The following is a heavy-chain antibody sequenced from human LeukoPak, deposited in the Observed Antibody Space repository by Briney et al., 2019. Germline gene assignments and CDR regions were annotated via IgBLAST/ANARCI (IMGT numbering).Heavy chain of an antibody. V-gene: IGHV4-34*01. J-gene: IGHJ4*02. D-gene: IGHD3-22*01. CDR3: ARQEYYYDSSGYYPYELDY. CDR2: INHSGST. Sequence: PSETLSLTCAVYGGSFSGYYWSWIRQPPGKGLEWIGEINHSGSTNYNPSLKSRVTISVDTSKNQFSLKLSSVTAADTAVYYCARQEYYYDSSGYYPYELDYWGQGTLVTVSS. CDR1: GGSFSGYY.